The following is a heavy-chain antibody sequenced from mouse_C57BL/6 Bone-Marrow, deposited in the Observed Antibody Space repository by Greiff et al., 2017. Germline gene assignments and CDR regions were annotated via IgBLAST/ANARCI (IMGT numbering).Heavy chain of an antibody. CDR3: ANDGYYWFAY. D-gene: IGHD2-3*01. V-gene: IGHV1-26*01. CDR1: GYTFTDYY. CDR2: INPNNGGT. Sequence: VQLQQSGPELVKPGASVKISCKASGYTFTDYYMNWVKQSHGKSLEWIGDINPNNGGTSYNQKFKGKATLTVDKSSSTAYMELRSLTSEDSAVYYCANDGYYWFAYWGQGNLVTVSA. J-gene: IGHJ3*01.